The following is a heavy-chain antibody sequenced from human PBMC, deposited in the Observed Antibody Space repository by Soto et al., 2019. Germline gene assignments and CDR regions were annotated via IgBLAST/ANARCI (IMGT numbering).Heavy chain of an antibody. CDR1: GGTFSSYA. D-gene: IGHD2-15*01. Sequence: ASVKVSCKASGGTFSSYAISWVRQAPGQGLEWMGGIIPIFGTANYAQKFQGRVTITADESTSTAYMELSSLRSEDTAVYYCAQVGAAYYYYYGMDVWGQGTTVTVSS. CDR2: IIPIFGTA. J-gene: IGHJ6*02. CDR3: AQVGAAYYYYYGMDV. V-gene: IGHV1-69*13.